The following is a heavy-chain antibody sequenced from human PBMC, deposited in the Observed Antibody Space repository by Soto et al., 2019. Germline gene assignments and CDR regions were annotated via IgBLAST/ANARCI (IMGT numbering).Heavy chain of an antibody. Sequence: SETLSLTCTVSGGSISSSSYYWGWIRQPPGKGLEWIGSIYYSGSTYYNPSLKSRVTISVDTSKNQFSLKLSSVTAADTAVYYCARKGWNYEEGWFAPWGQRTLVTVSS. J-gene: IGHJ5*02. CDR2: IYYSGST. CDR1: GGSISSSSYY. CDR3: ARKGWNYEEGWFAP. D-gene: IGHD1-7*01. V-gene: IGHV4-39*01.